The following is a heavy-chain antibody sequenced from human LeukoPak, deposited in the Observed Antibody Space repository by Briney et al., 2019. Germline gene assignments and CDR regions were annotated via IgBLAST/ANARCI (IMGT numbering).Heavy chain of an antibody. CDR2: ISYDGSNK. V-gene: IGHV3-30*03. J-gene: IGHJ6*02. Sequence: GGSLRLSCAASGFTFSSYGMHWVRQAPGKGLEWVAVISYDGSNKYYADSVKGRFTISRDNSKNTLYLQMNSLRAEDMAVYYCAAYCSGGSCYSDYYYGMDVWGQGTTVTVSS. CDR3: AAYCSGGSCYSDYYYGMDV. CDR1: GFTFSSYG. D-gene: IGHD2-15*01.